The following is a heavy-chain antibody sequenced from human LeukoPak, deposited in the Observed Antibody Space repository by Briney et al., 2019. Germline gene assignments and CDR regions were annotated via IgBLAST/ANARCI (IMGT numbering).Heavy chain of an antibody. D-gene: IGHD3-22*01. CDR2: IYSGGST. V-gene: IGHV3-53*01. CDR3: ARPYYYDSGGNY. CDR1: GFTVSSNY. J-gene: IGHJ4*02. Sequence: GGSLRLSCVASGFTVSSNYMSWVRQAPGKGLEWVSVIYSGGSTYYADSVKGRFTISRDNSKNTLYLQMNSLRVEDTAVYYCARPYYYDSGGNYWGQGSLVTVSS.